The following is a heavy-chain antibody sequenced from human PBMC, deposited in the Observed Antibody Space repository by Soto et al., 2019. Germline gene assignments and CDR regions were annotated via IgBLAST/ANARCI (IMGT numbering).Heavy chain of an antibody. V-gene: IGHV1-69*01. D-gene: IGHD3-22*01. CDR2: IIPIFGTA. CDR3: ARGYYYDSSGYYSNAYYFDY. Sequence: QVQLVQSGAEVKKPGSSVKVCCKASGGTFSSYAISWVRQAPGQGLEWMGGIIPIFGTANYAQKFQGRVTITADESTSTAYMELSSLRSEDTAVYYCARGYYYDSSGYYSNAYYFDYWGQGTLVTVSS. J-gene: IGHJ4*02. CDR1: GGTFSSYA.